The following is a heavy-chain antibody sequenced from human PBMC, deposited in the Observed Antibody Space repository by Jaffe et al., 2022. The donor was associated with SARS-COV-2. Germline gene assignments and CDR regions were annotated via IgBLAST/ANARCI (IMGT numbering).Heavy chain of an antibody. J-gene: IGHJ5*02. Sequence: QVQLQESGPGLVKPSGTLSLTCAVSGGSISSSNWWSWVRQPPGKGLEWIGEIYHSGSTNYNPSLKSRVTISVDKSKNQFSLKLSSVTAADTAVYYCARGGPRRGYCSSTSCYPTNWNYETGVWGFDPWGQGTLVTVSS. CDR3: ARGGPRRGYCSSTSCYPTNWNYETGVWGFDP. V-gene: IGHV4-4*02. CDR1: GGSISSSNW. D-gene: IGHD2-2*01. CDR2: IYHSGST.